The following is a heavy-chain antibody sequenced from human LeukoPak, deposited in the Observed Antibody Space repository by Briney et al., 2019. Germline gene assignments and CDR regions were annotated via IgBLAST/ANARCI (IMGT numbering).Heavy chain of an antibody. CDR2: TYYSGST. CDR3: ARDSLSAILAFDY. Sequence: PSETLSLTCTVSGGSISSGGYYWSWIRQHPGKGLEWIGYTYYSGSTYYNPSLKSRVTISVDTSKNQFSLKLSSVTAADTAVYYCARDSLSAILAFDYWGQGTLVTVSS. D-gene: IGHD5-12*01. J-gene: IGHJ4*02. V-gene: IGHV4-31*03. CDR1: GGSISSGGYY.